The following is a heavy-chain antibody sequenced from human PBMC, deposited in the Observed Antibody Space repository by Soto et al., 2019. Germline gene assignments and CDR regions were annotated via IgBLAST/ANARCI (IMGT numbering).Heavy chain of an antibody. Sequence: QVQLQESGPGLVKPSQTLSLTCTVSGVSISSRTDYWTWVRQHPGEGLEWIGYSYDSETRHYNPSLRSRISISVDTSKNHFSLNMRSVTAADTAVYFCARSSVGFGDLKSWGQGTLVVVSS. D-gene: IGHD3-10*01. J-gene: IGHJ4*02. CDR2: SYDSETR. CDR3: ARSSVGFGDLKS. V-gene: IGHV4-31*03. CDR1: GVSISSRTDY.